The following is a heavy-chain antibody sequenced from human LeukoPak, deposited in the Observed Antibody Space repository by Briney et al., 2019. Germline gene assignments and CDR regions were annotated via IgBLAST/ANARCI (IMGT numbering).Heavy chain of an antibody. J-gene: IGHJ4*02. Sequence: SLKISCKGSGYSFTSDWIGWGCQLPGQGLGWLGSIYPGDSDTRFCPSFQGQVTISADKSDNTAYLQWSSLKASDTAMYYCARSDGLNYYFDYWGQGTLVTVSS. CDR2: IYPGDSDT. CDR1: GYSFTSDW. CDR3: ARSDGLNYYFDY. D-gene: IGHD2-21*02. V-gene: IGHV5-51*01.